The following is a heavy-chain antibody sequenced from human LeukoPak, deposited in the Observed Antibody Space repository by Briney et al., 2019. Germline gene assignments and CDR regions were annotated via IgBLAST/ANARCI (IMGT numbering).Heavy chain of an antibody. V-gene: IGHV3-64D*06. CDR3: ASTYSYDSSGYYPFDY. CDR2: ITNNGRST. J-gene: IGHJ4*02. D-gene: IGHD3-22*01. CDR1: GFTFSRYA. Sequence: GGSLRLSCSASGFTFSRYALHWVRQPPGKGLEYVSAITNNGRSTYYADSVKGRFTISRDNSKNTLYLQMSSLRAEDTAVYYCASTYSYDSSGYYPFDYWGQGTLVTVPS.